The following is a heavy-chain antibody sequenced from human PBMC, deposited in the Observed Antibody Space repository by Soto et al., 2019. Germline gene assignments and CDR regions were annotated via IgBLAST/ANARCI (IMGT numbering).Heavy chain of an antibody. CDR2: IYHSGST. D-gene: IGHD3-10*01. V-gene: IGHV4-59*08. J-gene: IGHJ5*01. CDR1: GGSISSYY. Sequence: SETLSLTCTVSGGSISSYYWSWIRQPPGKGLEWIGYIYHSGSTNFKPSLKSRVTMSVDTSNNQFSLKLRSVTAADTAVYYCARYLLWFGELSPRFDSWGQGTLVTVSS. CDR3: ARYLLWFGELSPRFDS.